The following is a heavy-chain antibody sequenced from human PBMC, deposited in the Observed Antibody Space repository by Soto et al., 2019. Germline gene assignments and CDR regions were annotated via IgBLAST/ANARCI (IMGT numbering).Heavy chain of an antibody. CDR1: GFTFSNAW. CDR2: IKSKTDGGTT. CDR3: TTDWLWALLDY. D-gene: IGHD5-18*01. J-gene: IGHJ4*02. Sequence: EVQLVESGGGLVKPGGSLRLSCAASGFTFSNAWMNWVRQAPGKGLEWVGRIKSKTDGGTTDYAAPVKGRFTISRDDTKNTLYLQMYSLKTEDTAVYYCTTDWLWALLDYWGQGTLVTVSS. V-gene: IGHV3-15*07.